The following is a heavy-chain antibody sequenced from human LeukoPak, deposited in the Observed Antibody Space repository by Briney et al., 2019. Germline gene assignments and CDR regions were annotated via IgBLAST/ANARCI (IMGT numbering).Heavy chain of an antibody. D-gene: IGHD5-18*01. V-gene: IGHV3-23*01. J-gene: IGHJ4*02. Sequence: GGSLRLSCAASGFTFSSYAMSWVRQAPGKGLEWVSGISGSGDDTYYAASVKGRFTVSRDTSKNTLYLQMNSLRAEDTAVYYCAKDPLNTVMVSPTFDYWGQGTLVTVSS. CDR3: AKDPLNTVMVSPTFDY. CDR1: GFTFSSYA. CDR2: ISGSGDDT.